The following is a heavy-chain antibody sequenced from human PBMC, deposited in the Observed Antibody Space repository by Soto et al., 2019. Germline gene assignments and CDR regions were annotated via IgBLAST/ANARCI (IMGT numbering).Heavy chain of an antibody. D-gene: IGHD2-15*01. V-gene: IGHV3-23*01. CDR3: AKRRGAGGHFDY. CDR1: GFTFSSYA. CDR2: VSIGCST. J-gene: IGHJ4*02. Sequence: LXLSFASAGFTFSSYAMDWVRQGPGKGLEWVAVVSIGCSTHYADSLRGRFTISRDNSKNTLSLQMNSLPAEDTAVYFCAKRRGAGGHFDYWGQGALVTVSS.